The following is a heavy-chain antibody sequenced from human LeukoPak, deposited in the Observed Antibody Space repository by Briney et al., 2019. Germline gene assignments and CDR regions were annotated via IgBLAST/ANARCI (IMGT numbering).Heavy chain of an antibody. CDR1: GFTFIKYS. V-gene: IGHV3-23*01. D-gene: IGHD3-9*01. CDR3: ANLGMVYNILTGYRRPQTNDY. CDR2: ITGSGAFT. Sequence: GRSLRLSCAASGFTFIKYSMTWVRQAPGKGLEWVSSITGSGAFTDYADSVQGRFTISRDNSKNTLYLQMNSLRAEDTAVYYCANLGMVYNILTGYRRPQTNDYWGQGTLVTVSS. J-gene: IGHJ4*02.